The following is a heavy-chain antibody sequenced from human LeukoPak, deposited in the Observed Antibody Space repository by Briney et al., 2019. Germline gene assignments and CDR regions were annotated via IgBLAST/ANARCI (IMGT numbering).Heavy chain of an antibody. CDR2: IIPIFGTA. D-gene: IGHD6-13*01. J-gene: IGHJ5*02. V-gene: IGHV1-69*06. CDR3: ARDIAAAGTNNNWFDP. Sequence: AASVKVSCKASGGTFSSYAISWVRQAPGQGLEWMGGIIPIFGTANYAQKFQGRLTITADKSTSTAYMELSSLRSEDTAVYYCARDIAAAGTNNNWFDPWGQGTLVTVSS. CDR1: GGTFSSYA.